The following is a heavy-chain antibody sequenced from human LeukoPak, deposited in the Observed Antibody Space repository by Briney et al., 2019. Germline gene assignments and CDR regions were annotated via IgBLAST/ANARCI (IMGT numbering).Heavy chain of an antibody. CDR3: ARVRSLELLDY. CDR1: GGSFSGYY. V-gene: IGHV4-34*01. D-gene: IGHD1-7*01. Sequence: PSETLSLTCAVYGGSFSGYYWSWIRQPPGKGLEWIGEINHSGSTNYNPSLKSRVTISVDTSKNQFSLKLSSVTAADTAVYYCARVRSLELLDYWGQGTLVTVSS. J-gene: IGHJ4*02. CDR2: INHSGST.